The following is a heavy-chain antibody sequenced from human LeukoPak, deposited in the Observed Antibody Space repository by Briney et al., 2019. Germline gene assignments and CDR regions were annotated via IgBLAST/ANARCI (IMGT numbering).Heavy chain of an antibody. V-gene: IGHV1-2*02. CDR2: INPNSGGT. CDR1: GYTFTGYY. Sequence: ASVKVSCKASGYTFTGYYMHWVRQAPGQGLEWMGWINPNSGGTNYAQKFQGRVTMTRDTSISTAYMELSRLRSDDTAVYYCARVRYYDSSGYARDDAFDIWGQGTMVTVSS. J-gene: IGHJ3*02. D-gene: IGHD3-22*01. CDR3: ARVRYYDSSGYARDDAFDI.